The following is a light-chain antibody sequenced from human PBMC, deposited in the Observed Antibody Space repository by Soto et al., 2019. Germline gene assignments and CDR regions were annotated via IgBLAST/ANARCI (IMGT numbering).Light chain of an antibody. Sequence: QPVLTQSPSASASLGASVKLTCTLSSGHSNYAIAWHQQQSEKGPRYLMKLNSDGSHSKGDGIPDRFSGSSSGAERYLTISSRQSEDEADYYCQTWGSGNVVFGGGIKLTVL. CDR3: QTWGSGNVV. CDR2: LNSDGSH. J-gene: IGLJ2*01. CDR1: SGHSNYA. V-gene: IGLV4-69*01.